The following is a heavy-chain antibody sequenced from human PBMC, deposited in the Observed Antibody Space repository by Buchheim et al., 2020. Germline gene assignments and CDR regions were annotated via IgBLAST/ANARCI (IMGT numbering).Heavy chain of an antibody. D-gene: IGHD2/OR15-2a*01. CDR3: GGGLEY. CDR2: INQDGTTK. CDR1: GFTFSSYW. J-gene: IGHJ4*03. V-gene: IGHV3-7*01. Sequence: EVQLVESGGGLVQPGGSLRLSCAASGFTFSSYWIHWVRQAPGRGLEWVANINQDGTTKFYVDSVKGRFTVSRDNAKNSLNLQIISLRAEDTVVYYCGGGLEYWGHGTL.